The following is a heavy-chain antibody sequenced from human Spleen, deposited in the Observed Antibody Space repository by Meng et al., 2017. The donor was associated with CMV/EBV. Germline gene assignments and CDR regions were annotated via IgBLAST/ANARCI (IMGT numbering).Heavy chain of an antibody. Sequence: FTFSSYSMNGVRQAPGKGREWVSSISSSSSYIYYADSVKGRFTISRDNAKNSLYLQMNSLRAEDTAVYYCARVRRDGYNYPYNWFDPWGQGTLVTVSS. CDR1: FTFSSYS. D-gene: IGHD5-24*01. CDR3: ARVRRDGYNYPYNWFDP. CDR2: ISSSSSYI. V-gene: IGHV3-21*01. J-gene: IGHJ5*02.